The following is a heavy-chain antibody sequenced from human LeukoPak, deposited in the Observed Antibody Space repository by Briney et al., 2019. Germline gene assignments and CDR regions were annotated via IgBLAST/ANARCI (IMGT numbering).Heavy chain of an antibody. CDR2: ISGSGGST. D-gene: IGHD2-15*01. V-gene: IGHV3-23*01. J-gene: IGHJ4*02. CDR1: GFTFSSYA. Sequence: GGSLRLSCAASGFTFSSYAMSWVRQAPGKGLEWVSGISGSGGSTYYADSVKGRFTISRDNSENTLYLQMNSLRAEDTAVYYCAKDQSCNGGSYYFDYWGQGTLVTVPS. CDR3: AKDQSCNGGSYYFDY.